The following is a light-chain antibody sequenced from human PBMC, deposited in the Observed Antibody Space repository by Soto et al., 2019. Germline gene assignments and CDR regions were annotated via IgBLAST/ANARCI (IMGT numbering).Light chain of an antibody. Sequence: DIVMTQSPDSLAVSLGERATINCKSSQSVLSSSSNMNYLAWYQQKPGQPPKLLFYWASTRESGVPDRFSGSESGTEFPLTISSLQAEDVALYYCQQSYSTPYTFGQGTKLEIK. CDR2: WAS. CDR1: QSVLSSSSNMNY. J-gene: IGKJ2*01. V-gene: IGKV4-1*01. CDR3: QQSYSTPYT.